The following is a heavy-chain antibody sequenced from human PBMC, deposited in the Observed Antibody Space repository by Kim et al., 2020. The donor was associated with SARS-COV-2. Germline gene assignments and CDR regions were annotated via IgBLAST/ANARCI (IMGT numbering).Heavy chain of an antibody. CDR3: ARLNYYDSSAFDY. V-gene: IGHV5-10-1*01. Sequence: YSPSFQGHVTISADKSISTAYLQWSSLKASDTAMYYCARLNYYDSSAFDYWGQGTLVTVSS. J-gene: IGHJ4*02. D-gene: IGHD3-22*01.